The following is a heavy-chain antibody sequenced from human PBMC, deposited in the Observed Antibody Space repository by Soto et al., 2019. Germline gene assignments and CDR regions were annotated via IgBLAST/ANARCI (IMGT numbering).Heavy chain of an antibody. V-gene: IGHV1-2*02. CDR2: INPNSGDT. CDR1: GYTFAGYY. CDR3: ARTSRDIVLVPAAHFDY. D-gene: IGHD2-2*01. Sequence: ASVKVSCKASGYTFAGYYMHWMRQAPGQGLEWMGWINPNSGDTKFAQRFQGRVTMTRDTSISTAYMELTRLRSDDTAVYYCARTSRDIVLVPAAHFDYWGQGTLVTVSS. J-gene: IGHJ4*02.